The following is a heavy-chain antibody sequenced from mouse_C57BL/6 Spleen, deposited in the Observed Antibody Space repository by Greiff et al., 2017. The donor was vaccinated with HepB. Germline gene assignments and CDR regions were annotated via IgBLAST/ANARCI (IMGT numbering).Heavy chain of an antibody. Sequence: EVQLQQSGAELVRPGASVKLSCTASGFNIKDDYMHWVKQRPEQGLEWIGWIDPENGDTEYASKFQGKATITADTPSNKAYLQLSSLTSEDTAVYYCTTEDYAVDYWGQGTTLTVSS. D-gene: IGHD2-4*01. CDR3: TTEDYAVDY. V-gene: IGHV14-4*01. CDR2: IDPENGDT. CDR1: GFNIKDDY. J-gene: IGHJ2*01.